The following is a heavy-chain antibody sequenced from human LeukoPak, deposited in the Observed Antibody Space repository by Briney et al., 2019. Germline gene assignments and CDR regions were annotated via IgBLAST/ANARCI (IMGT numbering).Heavy chain of an antibody. V-gene: IGHV3-64*01. J-gene: IGHJ4*02. CDR3: ARGSRYSYGPYYFDY. Sequence: GGSLRLSCAAPGFGFSNYAMNWVRQAPGKRLEFVSVISSNGDSTYHANSVKGRFTISRDNSKNTLYLQMDSLRAEDMAVYYCARGSRYSYGPYYFDYWGQGTLVTVSS. D-gene: IGHD5-18*01. CDR1: GFGFSNYA. CDR2: ISSNGDST.